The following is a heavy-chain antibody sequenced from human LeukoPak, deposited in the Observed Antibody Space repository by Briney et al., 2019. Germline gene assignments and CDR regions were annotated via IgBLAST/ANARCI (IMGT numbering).Heavy chain of an antibody. CDR1: GFTFSSYS. D-gene: IGHD5-18*01. CDR3: ASPLYTAMGGYDY. Sequence: GGSLRLSCAASGFTFSSYSMNWVRQAPGKGLEWVSYISSSSSTIYYADSVKGRFTISRDNAKNSLYLEMNSLRAEDTAVYYCASPLYTAMGGYDYWGQGTLVTVSS. J-gene: IGHJ4*02. V-gene: IGHV3-48*04. CDR2: ISSSSSTI.